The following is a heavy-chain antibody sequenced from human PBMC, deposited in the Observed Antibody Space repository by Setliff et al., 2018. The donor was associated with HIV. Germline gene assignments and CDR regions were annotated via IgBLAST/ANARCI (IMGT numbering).Heavy chain of an antibody. CDR2: VRGPGSDTGT. Sequence: GGSLRLSCVASGFTFSSYAMSWVRQAPGKGLEWISTVRGPGSDTGTYYADSVRGRFTISRVNSKSTMYLQVDSLTAEDTAVYYCARDPGRYNGMDVWGQGTTVTVSS. CDR3: ARDPGRYNGMDV. D-gene: IGHD1-20*01. J-gene: IGHJ6*02. V-gene: IGHV3-23*01. CDR1: GFTFSSYA.